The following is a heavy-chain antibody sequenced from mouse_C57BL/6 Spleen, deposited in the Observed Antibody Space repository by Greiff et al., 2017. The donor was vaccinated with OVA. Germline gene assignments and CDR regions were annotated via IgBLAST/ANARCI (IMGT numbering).Heavy chain of an antibody. Sequence: VQLQQSGPELVKPGASVKIPCKASGYTFTDYNMDWAKQSHGKSLEWIGDINPNNGGTIYNQKFKGKATLTVDKSSSTAYMELRSLTSEDTAVYYCARGTGRYFDYWGQGTTLTVSS. CDR1: GYTFTDYN. CDR3: ARGTGRYFDY. J-gene: IGHJ2*01. CDR2: INPNNGGT. V-gene: IGHV1-18*01. D-gene: IGHD4-1*01.